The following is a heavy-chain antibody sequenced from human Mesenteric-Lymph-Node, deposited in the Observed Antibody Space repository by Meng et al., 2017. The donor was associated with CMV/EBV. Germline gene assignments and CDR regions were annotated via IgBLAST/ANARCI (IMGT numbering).Heavy chain of an antibody. J-gene: IGHJ5*02. V-gene: IGHV4-61*01. CDR3: ARAGCSRGYCSSGFAP. CDR1: GSVSSGSYY. Sequence: GSVSSGSYYWSWIRQPPGKGLEWIGYIYYSGSTNYNPSLKSRVTISVDTSKNQFSLKLSSVTAADTAVYYCARAGCSRGYCSSGFAPWGQGTLVTVSS. CDR2: IYYSGST. D-gene: IGHD2-2*01.